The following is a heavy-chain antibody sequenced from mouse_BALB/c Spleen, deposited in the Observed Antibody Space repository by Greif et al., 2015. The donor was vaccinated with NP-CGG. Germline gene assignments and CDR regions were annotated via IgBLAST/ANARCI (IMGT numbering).Heavy chain of an antibody. V-gene: IGHV5-15*02. D-gene: IGHD1-1*01. CDR3: AREYYGSTYAMDY. CDR2: ISNLAYSI. CDR1: GFTFSDYG. Sequence: EVMLVESGGGLVQPGGSRKLSCAASGFTFSDYGMAWVRQAPGKGPEWVAFISNLAYSIYYADTVTGRFTISRENAKNTLYLEMSSLRSEDTAMYYCAREYYGSTYAMDYWGQGTSVTVSS. J-gene: IGHJ4*01.